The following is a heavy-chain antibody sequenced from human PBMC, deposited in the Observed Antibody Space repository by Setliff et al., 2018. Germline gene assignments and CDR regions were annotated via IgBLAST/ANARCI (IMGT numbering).Heavy chain of an antibody. CDR2: ISXXXXXX. CDR1: GYTFTDYG. CDR3: SRLVRYCTRTSCQRLSGDDY. V-gene: IGHV1-18*01. Sequence: ASVKVSCKASGYTFTDYGVTWVRQAPGQGLEWVGWISXXXXXXXXXXXXXGRITXXTDPSTTTAYMELKSLRSDDTAIYYCSRLVRYCTRTSCQRLSGDDYWGQGALVTVSS. D-gene: IGHD2-2*01. J-gene: IGHJ4*02.